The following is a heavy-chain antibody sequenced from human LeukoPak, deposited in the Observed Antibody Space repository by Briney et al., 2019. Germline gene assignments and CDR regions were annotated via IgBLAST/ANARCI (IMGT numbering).Heavy chain of an antibody. J-gene: IGHJ4*02. V-gene: IGHV3-23*01. CDR3: ARKYCSTTSCLFDN. D-gene: IGHD2-2*01. CDR2: ISGSGGST. Sequence: PGGSLRLSCAASGFTFSSYAMSWVRQAPGKGLDWGSAISGSGGSTYYADSVKGRFTISRDNFKNTLFLQMNSLRAKDTAVYYCARKYCSTTSCLFDNWGQGTLVTVSS. CDR1: GFTFSSYA.